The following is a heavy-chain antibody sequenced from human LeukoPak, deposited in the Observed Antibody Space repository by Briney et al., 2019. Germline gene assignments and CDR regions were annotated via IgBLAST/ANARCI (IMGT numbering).Heavy chain of an antibody. V-gene: IGHV3-23*01. D-gene: IGHD2-21*01. CDR2: INGGGGNT. J-gene: IGHJ4*02. CDR1: GFTFNSYV. CDR3: AKTVVVITFRFDD. Sequence: PGGSLRLSCAASGFTFNSYVMSWVRQAPGKGLEWVSSINGGGGNTYYADSVKGRFTISRGNSKNMLYLQMNSLRADDTAIYYCAKTVVVITFRFDDWGQGALVTVSS.